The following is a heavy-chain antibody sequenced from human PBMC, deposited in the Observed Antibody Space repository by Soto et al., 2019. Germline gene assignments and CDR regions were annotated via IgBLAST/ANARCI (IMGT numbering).Heavy chain of an antibody. D-gene: IGHD4-17*01. J-gene: IGHJ4*02. CDR3: VRDGDDYGNYERLDF. CDR1: GFSFSSYA. Sequence: GGSLRLSCAASGFSFSSYAMHWVRQAPGKGLEWVAVISYAGDNKYYGDSVKGRFTISRDNSKNTLYLQMNSLKPEDTAVYYCVRDGDDYGNYERLDFWGQGTLVTVSS. CDR2: ISYAGDNK. V-gene: IGHV3-30-3*01.